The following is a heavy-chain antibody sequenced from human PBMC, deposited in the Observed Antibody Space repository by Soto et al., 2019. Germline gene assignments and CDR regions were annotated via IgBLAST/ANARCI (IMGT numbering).Heavy chain of an antibody. J-gene: IGHJ5*02. CDR2: IVPTLNIA. D-gene: IGHD3-10*01. Sequence: QVQLVQSGAEVKKPGSSVEVSCKASGGSFSRYTFSWVRQAPGQGLEWMGRIVPTLNIANYAPKFQGRVSFSAEKSPGTVYMELRSLTSADPAVYYCARGPTYSAGSYYITWGQGTRVTVS. V-gene: IGHV1-69*02. CDR1: GGSFSRYT. CDR3: ARGPTYSAGSYYIT.